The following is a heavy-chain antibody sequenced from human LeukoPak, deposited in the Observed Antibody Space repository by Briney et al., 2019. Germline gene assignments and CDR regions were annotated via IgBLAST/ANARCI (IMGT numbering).Heavy chain of an antibody. CDR3: ATSTTVAGTFWFDP. J-gene: IGHJ5*02. CDR1: GVSLSNYA. Sequence: GGSLRLSCAPSGVSLSNYALDWVRQAPGKGLEWVAAISYDGSKTYYTDSVKGRFTISRDDPSDTLSLQMDSLRAEDTALYYCATSTTVAGTFWFDPRGQGTLVIVSS. D-gene: IGHD6-19*01. V-gene: IGHV3-30*04. CDR2: ISYDGSKT.